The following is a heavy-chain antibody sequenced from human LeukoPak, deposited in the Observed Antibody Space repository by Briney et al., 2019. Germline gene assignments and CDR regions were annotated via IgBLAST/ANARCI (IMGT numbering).Heavy chain of an antibody. Sequence: PSETLSLTCAVYGGSFSGYYWSWIRQPPGKGLEWIGEINHSGSTNYNPSLKSRVTISVDTSKNQFSLKLSSVTAADTAVYYCARDFGYLDAFDIWGQGTMVTVSS. J-gene: IGHJ3*02. CDR3: ARDFGYLDAFDI. CDR1: GGSFSGYY. CDR2: INHSGST. V-gene: IGHV4-34*01. D-gene: IGHD3-10*01.